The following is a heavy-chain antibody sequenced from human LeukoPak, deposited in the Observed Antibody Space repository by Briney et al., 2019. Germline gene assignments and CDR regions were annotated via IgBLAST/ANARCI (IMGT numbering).Heavy chain of an antibody. Sequence: SVKVSCKASGGTFSSYAISWVRQAPVQGLEWMGRIIPIFGIANYAQKFQGRVTITADKSTSTAYMELSSLRSEDTAVYYCARSRRRSIYYYYYGMDVWGQGTTVTVSS. CDR2: IIPIFGIA. CDR1: GGTFSSYA. CDR3: ARSRRRSIYYYYYGMDV. V-gene: IGHV1-69*04. D-gene: IGHD1-14*01. J-gene: IGHJ6*02.